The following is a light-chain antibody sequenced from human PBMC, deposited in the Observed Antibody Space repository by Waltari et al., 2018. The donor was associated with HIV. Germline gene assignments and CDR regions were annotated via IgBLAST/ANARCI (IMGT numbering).Light chain of an antibody. CDR2: GAS. CDR3: HQYGDWPPWT. CDR1: QSISSK. Sequence: EIVMTQSPATLSVSPGERVTLSCRASQSISSKLAWYQQRPGQAPRLLIYGASTRATDIPARFSCSGSGTEFTLTISSLQAEDFAVYYCHQYGDWPPWTFGQGTKVEIK. V-gene: IGKV3D-15*01. J-gene: IGKJ1*01.